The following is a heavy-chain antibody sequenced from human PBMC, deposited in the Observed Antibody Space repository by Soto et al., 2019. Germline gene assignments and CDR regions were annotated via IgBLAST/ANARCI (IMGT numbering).Heavy chain of an antibody. CDR2: TYYRSKWYN. D-gene: IGHD6-6*01. CDR1: GDSVSSNSAA. CDR3: ARDSDGVYSSSSGYYYGMDV. V-gene: IGHV6-1*01. J-gene: IGHJ6*02. Sequence: SQTLSLPCAISGDSVSSNSAAWNWIRQSPSRGLEWLGRTYYRSKWYNDYAVSVKSRITINPDTSKNQFSLQLNSVTPEDTAVYYCARDSDGVYSSSSGYYYGMDVWGQGTTVTVSS.